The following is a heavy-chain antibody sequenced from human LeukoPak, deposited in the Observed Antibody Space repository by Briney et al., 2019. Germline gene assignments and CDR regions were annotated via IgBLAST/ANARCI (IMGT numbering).Heavy chain of an antibody. V-gene: IGHV4-59*08. D-gene: IGHD2-8*02. CDR1: GGSISSYY. J-gene: IGHJ4*02. Sequence: PSETLSLTCTVSGGSISSYYWSWIRQPPGKGLEWIGYIYYSGSTNYNPSLKSRVTISVDTSKNQFSLKLSSVTAADTAVYYCARPGPNGGGVAGSSLTAYGGKETLLTVS. CDR2: IYYSGST. CDR3: ARPGPNGGGVAGSSLTAY.